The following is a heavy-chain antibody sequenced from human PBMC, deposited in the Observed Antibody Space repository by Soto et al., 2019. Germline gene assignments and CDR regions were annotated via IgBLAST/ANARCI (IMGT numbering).Heavy chain of an antibody. Sequence: QANLEQSGAEVKRPGASVKVSCKASGYTFSDFDINWLRQASGQGPEGMGWMNAKSGDTFFAQRFQGKVNMTWDTSLSTAYLEVGSLTSDATAMYYCARGNPFNYAGFDVWGQGTTVAVSS. CDR2: MNAKSGDT. CDR1: GYTFSDFD. V-gene: IGHV1-8*01. D-gene: IGHD3-16*01. J-gene: IGHJ6*02. CDR3: ARGNPFNYAGFDV.